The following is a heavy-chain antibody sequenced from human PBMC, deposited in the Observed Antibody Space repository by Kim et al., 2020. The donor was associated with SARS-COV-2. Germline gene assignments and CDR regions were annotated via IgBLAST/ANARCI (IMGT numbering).Heavy chain of an antibody. J-gene: IGHJ6*03. CDR3: ARGADWNYAHWYYYYYMDV. CDR2: MNPNSGNT. CDR1: GYTFTSYD. V-gene: IGHV1-8*01. D-gene: IGHD1-7*01. Sequence: ASVKVSCKASGYTFTSYDINWVRQATGQGLEWMGWMNPNSGNTGYAQKFQGRVTMTRNTSISTAYMELSSLRSEDTAVYYCARGADWNYAHWYYYYYMDVWGKGTTVTVSS.